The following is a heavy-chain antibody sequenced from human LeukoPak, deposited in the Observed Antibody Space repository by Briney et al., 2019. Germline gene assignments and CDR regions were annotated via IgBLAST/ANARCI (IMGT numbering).Heavy chain of an antibody. D-gene: IGHD5-18*01. CDR3: ARGRRIQLYKDAFDI. V-gene: IGHV4-39*07. J-gene: IGHJ3*02. Sequence: SETLSLTCTVSGGSISSSSYYWGWIRQPPGKGLEWIGEINHSGSTNYNPSLKSRVTISVDTSKNQFSLKLSSVTAADTAVYYCARGRRIQLYKDAFDIWGQGTMVTVSS. CDR2: INHSGST. CDR1: GGSISSSSYY.